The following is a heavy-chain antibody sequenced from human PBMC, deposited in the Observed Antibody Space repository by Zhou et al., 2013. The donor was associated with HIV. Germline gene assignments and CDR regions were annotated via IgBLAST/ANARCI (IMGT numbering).Heavy chain of an antibody. Sequence: VQLVQSGAEVKNPGSSVTVSCKASGGSFSSFFISWVRQAPGQGLEWMGGVVPVFGTINHAEKFQGRLTLNTDESTNTAYMELSRLQPEDTAVYYCARGRYDLGHWGQGTLVTVSS. V-gene: IGHV1-69*05. J-gene: IGHJ4*02. CDR3: ARGRYDLGH. CDR2: VVPVFGTI. CDR1: GGSFSSFF. D-gene: IGHD5-12*01.